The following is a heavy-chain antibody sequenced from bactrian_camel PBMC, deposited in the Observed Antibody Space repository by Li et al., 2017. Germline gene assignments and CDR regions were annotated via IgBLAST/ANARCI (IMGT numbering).Heavy chain of an antibody. D-gene: IGHD6*01. V-gene: IGHV3S40*01. Sequence: VQLVESGGGLVQPGGSLRLSCAASGFTFSSYDMTWVRQGPGKGLEWVSGIRNDGASTYYANSVKGRCTIARDNTKNTVYLQMISLESEDTALYYCAAGPWYTDEYKYWGQGTQVTVS. CDR1: GFTFSSYD. CDR2: IRNDGAST. CDR3: AAGPWYTDEYKY. J-gene: IGHJ4*01.